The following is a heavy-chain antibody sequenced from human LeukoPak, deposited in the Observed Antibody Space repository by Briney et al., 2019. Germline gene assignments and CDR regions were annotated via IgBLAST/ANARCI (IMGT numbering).Heavy chain of an antibody. CDR2: IFHSATT. CDR1: GGSINSSNW. V-gene: IGHV4-4*02. D-gene: IGHD3-22*01. Sequence: PSGTLSLTCAVSGGSINSSNWWSWVRQPPGKGLEWIGEIFHSATTNYNPSLKSRVTISVDKSKSHFSLKLSSVTAADTAVYYCARAPYYDSSGYHSAYFEYWGQGTLVTVSS. CDR3: ARAPYYDSSGYHSAYFEY. J-gene: IGHJ4*02.